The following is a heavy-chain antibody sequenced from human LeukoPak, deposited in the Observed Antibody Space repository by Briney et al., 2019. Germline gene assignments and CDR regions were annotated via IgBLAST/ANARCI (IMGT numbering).Heavy chain of an antibody. CDR2: IISSSSYI. V-gene: IGHV3-21*01. CDR1: GFTFSSYS. Sequence: GGSLRLSCAASGFTFSSYSMNWVGQAPGNCLDWVSSIISSSSYIYYADSVKGRFTISRDNAKNSLYLQMNSLRAEDTAVYYCARDGSSGYQAPYYFDYWGQGTLVTVSS. CDR3: ARDGSSGYQAPYYFDY. D-gene: IGHD3-22*01. J-gene: IGHJ4*02.